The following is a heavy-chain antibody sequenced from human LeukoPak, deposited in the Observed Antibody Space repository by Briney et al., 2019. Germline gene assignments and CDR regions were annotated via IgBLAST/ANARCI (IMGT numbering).Heavy chain of an antibody. D-gene: IGHD6-13*01. V-gene: IGHV4-34*01. CDR2: INHSGST. J-gene: IGHJ4*02. Sequence: SETLSLTCAVYGGSFSGYYWSWIRQPPGKGLEWIGDINHSGSTNYNPSLKSRVTISVDTSKNQFSLKLSSVTAADTAVYYCASRYSSSWYLAYALNYWGQGTLVTVSS. CDR3: ASRYSSSWYLAYALNY. CDR1: GGSFSGYY.